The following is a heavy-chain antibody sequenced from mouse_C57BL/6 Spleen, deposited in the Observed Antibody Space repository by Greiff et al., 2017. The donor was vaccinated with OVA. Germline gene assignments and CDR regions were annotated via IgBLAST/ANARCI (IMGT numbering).Heavy chain of an antibody. CDR3: ARKGGYFLFAY. CDR2: IYPRSGNT. D-gene: IGHD2-3*01. J-gene: IGHJ3*01. Sequence: VQLQQSGAELARPGASVKLSCKASGYTFTSYGISWVKQRTGQGLEWIGEIYPRSGNTYYNEKFKGKATLTADKSSSTAYMELRSLTSSDSAVYFCARKGGYFLFAYWGQGTLVTVSA. V-gene: IGHV1-81*01. CDR1: GYTFTSYG.